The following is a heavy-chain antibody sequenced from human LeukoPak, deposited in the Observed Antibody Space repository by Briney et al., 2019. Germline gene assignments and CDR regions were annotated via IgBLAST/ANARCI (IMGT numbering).Heavy chain of an antibody. CDR1: GGSFSGYY. CDR3: ARDHITIFGVGSYDY. CDR2: IYTSGST. J-gene: IGHJ4*02. V-gene: IGHV4-4*07. Sequence: SETLSLTCAVYGGSFSGYYWSWIRQPAGKGLEWIGRIYTSGSTNYNPSLKSRVTMSVDTSKNQFSLKLSSVTAADTAVYYCARDHITIFGVGSYDYWGQGTLVTVSS. D-gene: IGHD3-3*01.